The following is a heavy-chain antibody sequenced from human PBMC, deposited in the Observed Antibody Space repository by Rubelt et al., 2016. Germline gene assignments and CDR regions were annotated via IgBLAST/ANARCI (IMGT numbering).Heavy chain of an antibody. CDR3: ASSGSQAGIHDY. J-gene: IGHJ4*02. CDR2: INHSGST. CDR1: GGSFSGYY. D-gene: IGHD1-26*01. Sequence: QVQLQQWGAGLLKPSETLSLTCAVYGGSFSGYYWSWIRQPPGKGLEWIGEINHSGSTNYNPSLKSLVSISLDTSKNQFSLKLSSVTAADTAVYYCASSGSQAGIHDYWGQGTLVTVSS. V-gene: IGHV4-34*01.